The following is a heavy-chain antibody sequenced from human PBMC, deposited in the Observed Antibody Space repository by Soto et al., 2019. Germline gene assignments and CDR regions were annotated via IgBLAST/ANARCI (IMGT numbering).Heavy chain of an antibody. CDR2: IIPIFGTA. J-gene: IGHJ5*02. Sequence: SVKVSCEASGGTFSSYAISWVRQAPGQGLEWMGGIIPIFGTANYAQKFQGRVTITADESTSTAYMELSSLRSEDTAVYYCARDMGVPAWFDPWGQGTLVTVSS. V-gene: IGHV1-69*13. D-gene: IGHD1-26*01. CDR3: ARDMGVPAWFDP. CDR1: GGTFSSYA.